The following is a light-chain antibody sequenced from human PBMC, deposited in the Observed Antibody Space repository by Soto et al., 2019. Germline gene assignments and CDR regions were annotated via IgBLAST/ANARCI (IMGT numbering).Light chain of an antibody. CDR3: EQYDESSVPLT. J-gene: IGKJ1*01. CDR2: GAY. V-gene: IGKV3-20*01. Sequence: EIVFTQSPDTLSLSLGERATLSCRASQSVRSTFFGWYQQKPGQAPRLLIYGAYNRATGTPDRFSGSGSGGSGTDFTLTISSLQAEDFAMYYCEQYDESSVPLTFGPGPKVDIK. CDR1: QSVRSTF.